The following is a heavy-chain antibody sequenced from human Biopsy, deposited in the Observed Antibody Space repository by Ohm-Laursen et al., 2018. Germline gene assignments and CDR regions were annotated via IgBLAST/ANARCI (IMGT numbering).Heavy chain of an antibody. CDR1: GGSFTGHY. J-gene: IGHJ1*01. CDR3: ARGSNEYGGLYFPH. V-gene: IGHV4-59*11. Sequence: SETLSLTCIVSGGSFTGHYWTWIRQPPGKGLEWIGHISHTGYTSYKSSLKSRVTISLDTSRNHFSLRLTSLAAADTAVYYCARGSNEYGGLYFPHWGQGTLVTVPS. D-gene: IGHD4-23*01. CDR2: ISHTGYT.